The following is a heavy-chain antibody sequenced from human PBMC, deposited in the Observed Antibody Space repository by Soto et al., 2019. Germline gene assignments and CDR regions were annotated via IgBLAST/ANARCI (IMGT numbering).Heavy chain of an antibody. Sequence: GASVKVSCKASGYTFTSYYMHWVRQAPGQGLEWMGIINPSGGSTSYAQKFQGRVTMTRDTSTSTVYMELSSLRSEDTAVYYCARDRYYGSGSYYNLPYYFDYWGQGTLVTVSS. CDR2: INPSGGST. CDR1: GYTFTSYY. V-gene: IGHV1-46*01. J-gene: IGHJ4*02. CDR3: ARDRYYGSGSYYNLPYYFDY. D-gene: IGHD3-10*01.